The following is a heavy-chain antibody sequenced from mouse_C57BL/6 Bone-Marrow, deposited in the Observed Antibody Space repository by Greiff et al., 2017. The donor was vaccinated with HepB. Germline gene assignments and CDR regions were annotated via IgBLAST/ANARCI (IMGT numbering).Heavy chain of an antibody. CDR3: TRSRYYYGSKYFDV. J-gene: IGHJ1*03. V-gene: IGHV1-5*01. CDR2: IYPGNSDT. Sequence: VQLQQSGTVLARPGASVKMSCKTSGYTFTSYWMHWVKQRPGQGLEWIGAIYPGNSDTSYNQKFKGKAKLAAVTSASTAYMELSSLTYEDSADYYGTRSRYYYGSKYFDVWGTGTTVTVSS. CDR1: GYTFTSYW. D-gene: IGHD1-1*01.